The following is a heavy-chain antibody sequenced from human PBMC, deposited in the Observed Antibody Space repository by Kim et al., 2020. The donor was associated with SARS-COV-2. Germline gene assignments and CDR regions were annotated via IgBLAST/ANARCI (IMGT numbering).Heavy chain of an antibody. CDR3: AKRGEGYSYGTFDY. CDR2: ISGGGGGT. J-gene: IGHJ4*02. Sequence: GGSLRLSCAASGFTFGTYAMSWVRQAPGKGLEWVSTISGGGGGTYYADSVKGRFTISRDNSKNTLYLQMNSLRAEDTAVYYCAKRGEGYSYGTFDYWGQGTLVTVSS. CDR1: GFTFGTYA. V-gene: IGHV3-23*01. D-gene: IGHD5-18*01.